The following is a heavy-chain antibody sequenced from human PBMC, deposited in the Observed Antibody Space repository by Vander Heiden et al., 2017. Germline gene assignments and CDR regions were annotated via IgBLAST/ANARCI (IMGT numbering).Heavy chain of an antibody. CDR2: ISWNSGSI. Sequence: EVQLVESGGGLVQPGRSLRLSCAASGFTFDDYAMHWVRQAPGKGLEWVSGISWNSGSIGYADSVKGRFTISRDNAKNSLYLQMNSLRAEDTALYYCAKDISGGLRFLEWSGGMDVWGQGTTVTVSS. CDR1: GFTFDDYA. D-gene: IGHD3-3*01. CDR3: AKDISGGLRFLEWSGGMDV. V-gene: IGHV3-9*01. J-gene: IGHJ6*02.